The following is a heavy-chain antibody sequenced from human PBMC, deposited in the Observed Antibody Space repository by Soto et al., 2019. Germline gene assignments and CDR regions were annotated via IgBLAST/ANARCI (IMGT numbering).Heavy chain of an antibody. V-gene: IGHV3-15*01. J-gene: IGHJ6*02. CDR2: IKSNSDGGTS. D-gene: IGHD4-17*01. Sequence: GGSLRLSCAVSGFTFSSAWMSWVRQAPGKGLEWVGRIKSNSDGGTSDYATAVKDRFTISRDDSNDTLYLQMSSLRIEDTAAYYCVWKDYGFHHYGMDVWGQGTTVTVSS. CDR1: GFTFSSAW. CDR3: VWKDYGFHHYGMDV.